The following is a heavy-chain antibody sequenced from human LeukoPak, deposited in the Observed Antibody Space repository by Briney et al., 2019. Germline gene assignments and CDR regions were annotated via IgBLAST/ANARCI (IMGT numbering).Heavy chain of an antibody. Sequence: GGSLRLSCAASGFNLNSYMLNWVRQAPGKGLEWVSVIYSGGSTYYADPVKGRFTISRDNSKNTLYLQMNSLRAEDTAVYYCARFDYYGSGVDYWGQGTLVTVSS. D-gene: IGHD3-10*01. V-gene: IGHV3-53*01. J-gene: IGHJ4*02. CDR2: IYSGGST. CDR1: GFNLNSYM. CDR3: ARFDYYGSGVDY.